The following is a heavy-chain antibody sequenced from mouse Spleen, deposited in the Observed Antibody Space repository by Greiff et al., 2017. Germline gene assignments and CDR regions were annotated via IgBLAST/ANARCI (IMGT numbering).Heavy chain of an antibody. Sequence: QVQLQQSGAELAKPGASVKLSCKASGYTFTSYWMHWVKQRPGQGLEWIGYINPSSGYTKYNQKFKDKATLTADKSSSTAYMQQSSLTYEDSAVYYCARPEGLRRGYFDVWGAGTTVTVSS. J-gene: IGHJ1*01. CDR2: INPSSGYT. V-gene: IGHV1-7*01. CDR3: ARPEGLRRGYFDV. CDR1: GYTFTSYW.